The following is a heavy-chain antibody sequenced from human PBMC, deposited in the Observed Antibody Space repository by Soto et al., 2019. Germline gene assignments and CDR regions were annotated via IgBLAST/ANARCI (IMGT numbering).Heavy chain of an antibody. CDR1: GFTFSSYS. D-gene: IGHD2-15*01. CDR2: ISSSSSYI. V-gene: IGHV3-21*01. CDR3: ARSVVVVAATRGAFDI. Sequence: EVQLVESGGGLVKPGGSLRLSCAASGFTFSSYSMNWVRQAPGKGLEWVSSISSSSSYIYYADSVKGRFTISRDNAKNSLYLQMNSLSAEDTAVYYCARSVVVVAATRGAFDIWGQGTMVTVSS. J-gene: IGHJ3*02.